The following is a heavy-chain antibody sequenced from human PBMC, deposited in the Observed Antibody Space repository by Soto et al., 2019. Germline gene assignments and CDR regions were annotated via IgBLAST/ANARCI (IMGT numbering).Heavy chain of an antibody. CDR1: GFTFISYA. CDR3: AKGKYSSSHFDY. D-gene: IGHD6-13*01. Sequence: GGSLRLSCAASGFTFISYAMTWVRQAPGKGLEWVSAISAGGGSTYYADSVKGHFIISRDNSKNTLYLQMNSLRAEDTAVYYCAKGKYSSSHFDYWGQGTLVTVSS. CDR2: ISAGGGST. V-gene: IGHV3-23*01. J-gene: IGHJ4*02.